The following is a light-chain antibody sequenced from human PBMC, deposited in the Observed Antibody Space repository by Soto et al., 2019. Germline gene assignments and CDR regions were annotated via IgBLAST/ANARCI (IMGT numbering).Light chain of an antibody. CDR1: SGSVSTSYY. V-gene: IGLV8-61*01. CDR3: VLYMGSGSVV. Sequence: QTVVTQEPSFSVSPGRTVTLTCGLSSGSVSTSYYPSWYQQTPGQAPRTIIYNTNTRSSGVPDRFSGSILGNKAALTITGAQADDESDYYCVLYMGSGSVVFGGGTKVTVL. CDR2: NTN. J-gene: IGLJ2*01.